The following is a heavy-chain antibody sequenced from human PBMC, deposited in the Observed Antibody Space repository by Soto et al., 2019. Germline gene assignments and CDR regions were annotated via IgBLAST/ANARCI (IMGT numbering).Heavy chain of an antibody. V-gene: IGHV3-21*01. CDR2: ISSSSSYI. CDR3: ASDQPGYSYGYGLGY. D-gene: IGHD5-18*01. CDR1: GFTFSSYS. Sequence: EVQLVESGGGLVKPGGSLRLSCAASGFTFSSYSMNWVRQAPGKGLEWVSSISSSSSYIYYADSVKGRFTISRDNARNSLYLQRNSLRAEDTAVYYCASDQPGYSYGYGLGYWGQGTLVTVSS. J-gene: IGHJ4*02.